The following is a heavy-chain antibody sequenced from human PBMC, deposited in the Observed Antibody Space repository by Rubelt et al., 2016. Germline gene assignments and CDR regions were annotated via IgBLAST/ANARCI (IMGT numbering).Heavy chain of an antibody. CDR2: IYTSGST. Sequence: ESGPGLVKPSETLSLTCTVSGGSISSYYWSWIRQPAGKGLEWIGRIYTSGSTYYNPSLKSRVTISVDTSKNQFSLKLSSVTAADTAVYYCAGDHSSGWYLEGFFDYWGQGTLVTVSS. V-gene: IGHV4-4*07. D-gene: IGHD6-19*01. CDR3: AGDHSSGWYLEGFFDY. CDR1: GGSISSYY. J-gene: IGHJ4*02.